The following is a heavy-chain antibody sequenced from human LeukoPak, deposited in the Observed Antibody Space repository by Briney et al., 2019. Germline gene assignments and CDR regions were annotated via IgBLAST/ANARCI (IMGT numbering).Heavy chain of an antibody. CDR3: ARLEAYSSSSGGWFDP. V-gene: IGHV4-39*01. J-gene: IGHJ5*02. CDR1: GGSISSSSYY. Sequence: SETLSLTCTVSGGSISSSSYYWGWIRQPPGKGLEWIGSIYYSGSTYYNPSLKSRVTISVDTSKNQFSLKLSSVTAADTAVYYCARLEAYSSSSGGWFDPWDQGTLVSVSS. CDR2: IYYSGST. D-gene: IGHD6-6*01.